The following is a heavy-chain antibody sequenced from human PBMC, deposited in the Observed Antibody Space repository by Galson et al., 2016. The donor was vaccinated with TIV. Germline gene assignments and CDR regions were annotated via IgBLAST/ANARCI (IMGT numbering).Heavy chain of an antibody. CDR3: ARDRKLYATYYYYDYGMDV. V-gene: IGHV3-66*02. D-gene: IGHD2-8*01. J-gene: IGHJ6*02. CDR1: GLSVSINY. CDR2: ISDGGKT. Sequence: SLRLSCAASGLSVSINYMTWVRQAPGKGLEWVSLISDGGKTYYPDSVKGRFPISRDNSNNTLYLQMNSLRIDDTAVYYCARDRKLYATYYYYDYGMDVWGQGTAVTVSS.